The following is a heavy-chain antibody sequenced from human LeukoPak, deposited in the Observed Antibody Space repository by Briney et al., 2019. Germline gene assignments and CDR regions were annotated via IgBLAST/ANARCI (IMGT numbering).Heavy chain of an antibody. CDR2: IYYSGST. V-gene: IGHV4-59*08. CDR3: ATSCGNSYGCYFDY. D-gene: IGHD5-18*01. J-gene: IGHJ4*02. Sequence: SETLSLTCTVSGASISSYYWSWIRQPPGKGLEWIGYIYYSGSTNYNPSLKSRVSISVDTSKSQFSLRLSSVTAADTAIYYCATSCGNSYGCYFDYWGQGTLVTVSS. CDR1: GASISSYY.